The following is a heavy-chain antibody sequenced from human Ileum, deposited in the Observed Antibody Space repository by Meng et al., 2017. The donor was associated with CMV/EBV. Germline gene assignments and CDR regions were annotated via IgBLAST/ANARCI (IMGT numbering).Heavy chain of an antibody. J-gene: IGHJ4*02. V-gene: IGHV4-39*01. CDR1: GGSISSSSYY. Sequence: GSLRLSCTVSGGSISSSSYYWGWIRQPPGKGLEWIGSIYYSGSTYYNPSLKSRVTISVDTSKNQFSLKLSSVTAADTAVYYCARLGHSSSLDYWGQGTLVTVSS. CDR2: IYYSGST. D-gene: IGHD6-13*01. CDR3: ARLGHSSSLDY.